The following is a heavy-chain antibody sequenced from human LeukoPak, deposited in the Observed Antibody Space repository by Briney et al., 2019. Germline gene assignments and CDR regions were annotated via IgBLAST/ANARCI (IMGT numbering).Heavy chain of an antibody. Sequence: PSETLSLTCAVYGGSFSGYYWSWIRQPPGKGLEWIGEINHSGSTNYNPSLKSRVTISVDTSKNQFSLKLSSVTAADTAVYYCARLHYDILTGYYIPPYYYYMDVWGKGTTVTISS. CDR2: INHSGST. D-gene: IGHD3-9*01. V-gene: IGHV4-34*01. CDR3: ARLHYDILTGYYIPPYYYYMDV. CDR1: GGSFSGYY. J-gene: IGHJ6*03.